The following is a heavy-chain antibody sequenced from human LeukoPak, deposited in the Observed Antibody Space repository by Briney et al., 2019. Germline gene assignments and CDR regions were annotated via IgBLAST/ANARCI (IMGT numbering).Heavy chain of an antibody. J-gene: IGHJ4*02. D-gene: IGHD6-19*01. V-gene: IGHV1-18*04. CDR2: INAYNGNT. CDR3: ARREQWLVGDDY. Sequence: GASVKVSCKASGYTFTGYYMHWVRQAPGQGLEWMGWINAYNGNTNYAQKLQGRVTMTTDTSTSTAYMELRSLRSDDTAVYYCARREQWLVGDDYWGQGTLVTVSS. CDR1: GYTFTGYY.